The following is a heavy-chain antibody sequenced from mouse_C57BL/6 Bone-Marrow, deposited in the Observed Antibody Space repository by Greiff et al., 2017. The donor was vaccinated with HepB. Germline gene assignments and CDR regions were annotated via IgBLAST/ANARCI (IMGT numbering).Heavy chain of an antibody. J-gene: IGHJ4*01. CDR3: ARESNSLYYYAMDY. Sequence: EVKVVESGGGLVKPGGSLKLSCAASGFTFSSYAMSWVRQTPEKRLEWVATISDGGSYTYYPDNVKGRFTISRDNAKNNLYLQMSHLKSEDTAMYYCARESNSLYYYAMDYWGQGTSVTVSS. CDR2: ISDGGSYT. CDR1: GFTFSSYA. V-gene: IGHV5-4*01. D-gene: IGHD2-5*01.